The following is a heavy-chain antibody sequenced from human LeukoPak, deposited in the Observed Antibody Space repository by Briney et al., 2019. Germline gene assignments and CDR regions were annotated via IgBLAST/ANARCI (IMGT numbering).Heavy chain of an antibody. V-gene: IGHV4-34*01. J-gene: IGHJ3*02. CDR2: INHSGST. Sequence: PSETLSVTCSVYGGSFSGYYWNWIRQPPGKGLEWIGEINHSGSTNYNPSLKSRVTISVDASKNQFSLKLSSVTAADSAVYYCARGVMAGAFDIWGQGTMVTVSS. CDR1: GGSFSGYY. CDR3: ARGVMAGAFDI. D-gene: IGHD5-24*01.